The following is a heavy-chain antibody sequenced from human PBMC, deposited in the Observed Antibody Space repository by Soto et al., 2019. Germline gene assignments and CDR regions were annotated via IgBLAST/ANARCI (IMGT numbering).Heavy chain of an antibody. CDR3: AKGYYYDSSGYYIVRESRFDH. CDR1: GFTFSTYA. D-gene: IGHD3-22*01. Sequence: EVQVLESGGGLGQLGGSLKLSCAASGFTFSTYAMSWVRQAPGKGLEWVSVISGSGGRIYYADSVKGRFTISRDNSKNTLYLQMNSLRVEDTAIYYCAKGYYYDSSGYYIVRESRFDHWGQGTLVTVSS. CDR2: ISGSGGRI. J-gene: IGHJ4*02. V-gene: IGHV3-23*01.